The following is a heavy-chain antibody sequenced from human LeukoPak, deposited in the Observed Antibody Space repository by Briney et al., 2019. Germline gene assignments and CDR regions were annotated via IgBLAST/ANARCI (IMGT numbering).Heavy chain of an antibody. J-gene: IGHJ3*02. V-gene: IGHV4-31*03. CDR1: GGSISSGNYY. CDR2: IYYSGST. Sequence: SSETLSLTCTVSGGSISSGNYYWSWIRQHPGKGLEWIGYIYYSGSTYYNPSLKSRVTISVDTSKNQFSLKLSSVTAADTAVYYCARDLGRGYSGYDSLDAFDIWGQGTMVTVSS. CDR3: ARDLGRGYSGYDSLDAFDI. D-gene: IGHD5-12*01.